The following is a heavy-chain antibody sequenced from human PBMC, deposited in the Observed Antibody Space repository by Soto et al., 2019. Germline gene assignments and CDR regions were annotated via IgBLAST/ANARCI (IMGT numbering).Heavy chain of an antibody. Sequence: SGPTLVNPTQPLTLTCTFSGLSLSTSGVGVGWIRQPPGKALEWLALIYWNDDKRYSPSLKDRLAISKDTSSNQVVLTITNMDPGDTATYFCAHAGDYDLLTFDHWGPGTLVTVSS. CDR2: IYWNDDK. V-gene: IGHV2-5*01. CDR3: AHAGDYDLLTFDH. CDR1: GLSLSTSGVG. D-gene: IGHD4-17*01. J-gene: IGHJ4*02.